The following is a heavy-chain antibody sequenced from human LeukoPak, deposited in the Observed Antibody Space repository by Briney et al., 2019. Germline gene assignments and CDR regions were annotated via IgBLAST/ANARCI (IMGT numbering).Heavy chain of an antibody. J-gene: IGHJ4*02. CDR3: ARDSAAMVTD. Sequence: SETLSLTCTVSGGSISSYYWSWIRQPPGKGLEWIGYIYYSGSTNYNPSLKSRVTISVDTSKNQFSLKLSSVAAADTAVYYCARDSAAMVTDWGQGTLVTVSS. CDR2: IYYSGST. CDR1: GGSISSYY. V-gene: IGHV4-59*01. D-gene: IGHD5-18*01.